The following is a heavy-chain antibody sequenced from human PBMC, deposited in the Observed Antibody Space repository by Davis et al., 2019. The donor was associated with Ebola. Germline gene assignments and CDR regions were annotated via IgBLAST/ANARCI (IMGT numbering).Heavy chain of an antibody. CDR2: ISPLFDPA. D-gene: IGHD6-25*01. J-gene: IGHJ6*02. CDR1: GGSFSNYA. V-gene: IGHV1-69*13. Sequence: AASVKVSCKASGGSFSNYAFNWVRQAPGQGLEWMGGISPLFDPAKYSQKFQGRVRISADESTSTGYMELSSLKLEDTAVYYCASAYATAARPRHYYYYGMDIWGQGTTVTVSS. CDR3: ASAYATAARPRHYYYYGMDI.